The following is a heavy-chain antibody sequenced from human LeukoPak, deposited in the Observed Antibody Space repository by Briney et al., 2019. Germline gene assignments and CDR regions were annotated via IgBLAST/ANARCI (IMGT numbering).Heavy chain of an antibody. CDR1: GYTFTGYY. CDR3: ARDLPGYCSGGSCRHGDYGNY. D-gene: IGHD2-15*01. CDR2: INPNSGGT. Sequence: ASVKVSCKASGYTFTGYYMHWVRQAPGQGLEWMGWINPNSGGTNYAQKLQGRVTMTRDTSISTAYMELSRLRSDDTAVYYCARDLPGYCSGGSCRHGDYGNYWGQGTLVTVSS. V-gene: IGHV1-2*02. J-gene: IGHJ4*02.